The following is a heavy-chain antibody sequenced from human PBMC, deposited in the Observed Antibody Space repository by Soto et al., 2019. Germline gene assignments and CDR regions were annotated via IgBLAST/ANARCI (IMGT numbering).Heavy chain of an antibody. CDR3: ARGGANYYDSSGYYYGFDY. V-gene: IGHV4-4*07. D-gene: IGHD3-22*01. CDR1: GGSVSMHY. J-gene: IGHJ4*02. CDR2: IYTSGST. Sequence: PSETRSLTCTVSGGSVSMHYWSWLRQPAGKGLEWIGRIYTSGSTNYNPSLKSRVTMSVDTSKNQFSLKLSSVTAADTAVYYCARGGANYYDSSGYYYGFDYGGQGTLVTVSS.